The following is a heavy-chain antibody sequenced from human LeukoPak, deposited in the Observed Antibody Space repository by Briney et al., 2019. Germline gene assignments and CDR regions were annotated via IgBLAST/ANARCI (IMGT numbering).Heavy chain of an antibody. V-gene: IGHV3-13*04. D-gene: IGHD6-19*01. CDR2: IGTAGDT. CDR1: AFTFSSSD. Sequence: GESRRLSCAAAAFTFSSSDMRWVRQDTGKGQEWVSVIGTAGDTYYAGSVKGRFTSSRENAKSSLYLQMNSLTAGDTAVYFCSRVGSSGWPNYFDSWGQGTLVTVSS. CDR3: SRVGSSGWPNYFDS. J-gene: IGHJ4*02.